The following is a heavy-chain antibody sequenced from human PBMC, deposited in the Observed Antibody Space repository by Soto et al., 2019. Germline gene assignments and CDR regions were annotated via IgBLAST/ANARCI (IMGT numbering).Heavy chain of an antibody. D-gene: IGHD3-16*01. V-gene: IGHV4-30-2*01. J-gene: IGHJ4*02. CDR2: IYHSGGT. CDR1: GDSISNNDYS. Sequence: QLQLQESDSGLVKPSQTLSLTCAVSGDSISNNDYSWNWIRQPPGKGLEWIGDIYHSGGTYYNPSLNSRVTISVDRSKNQFSLTLSSVTAADTAVYYCARRLAAGNYFDYWGQGTLVTVSS. CDR3: ARRLAAGNYFDY.